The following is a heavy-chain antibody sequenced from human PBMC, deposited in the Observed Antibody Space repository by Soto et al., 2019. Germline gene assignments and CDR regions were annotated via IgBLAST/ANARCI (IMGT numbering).Heavy chain of an antibody. J-gene: IGHJ6*02. CDR2: FDPEDGET. CDR1: GYTLTELS. CDR3: ATLTPRNAPIHYYYYGMDV. D-gene: IGHD2-2*01. V-gene: IGHV1-24*01. Sequence: ASVKVSCKVSGYTLTELSMHWVRQAPGKGLEWMGGFDPEDGETIYAQKFQGRVTMTEDTSTDTAYMELSSLRSEDTAVYYCATLTPRNAPIHYYYYGMDVWGQGTTVTVSS.